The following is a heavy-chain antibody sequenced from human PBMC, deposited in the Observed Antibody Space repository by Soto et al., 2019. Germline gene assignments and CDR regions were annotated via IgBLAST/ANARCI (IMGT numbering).Heavy chain of an antibody. CDR3: AKDLGGGGSSSSFIAYYYYGMDV. Sequence: EVQLVESGGGLVQPGGSLRLSCAASGFTFSSYEMNWVRQAPGKGLEWVSYISSSGSTIYYADSVKGRFTISRDNAKKPLYLQMKSLGAEDTVVYYCAKDLGGGGSSSSFIAYYYYGMDVWGQGTTVTVSS. CDR1: GFTFSSYE. J-gene: IGHJ6*02. V-gene: IGHV3-48*03. D-gene: IGHD6-6*01. CDR2: ISSSGSTI.